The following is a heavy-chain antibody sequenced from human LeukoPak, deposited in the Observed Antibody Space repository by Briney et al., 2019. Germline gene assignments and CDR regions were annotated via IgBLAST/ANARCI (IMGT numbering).Heavy chain of an antibody. CDR3: ARVGKSGSYYYFDY. Sequence: PGGSLRLSCAASGFTFNDYEMKWVRQPPGKGLEWISYITSRGSSTYYADSVKGRFTISRDNAKNSVYLQMTILTAEDTAVYYCARVGKSGSYYYFDYWGQGTLVTVSS. J-gene: IGHJ4*02. CDR2: ITSRGSST. D-gene: IGHD1-26*01. CDR1: GFTFNDYE. V-gene: IGHV3-48*03.